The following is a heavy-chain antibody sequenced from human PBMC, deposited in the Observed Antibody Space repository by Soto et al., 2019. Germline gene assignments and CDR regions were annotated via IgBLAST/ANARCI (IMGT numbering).Heavy chain of an antibody. CDR3: ERDYIVVPHRVIDY. Sequence: QVQLVESGGGVVQPGRSLRLSCAASGFTFSSYGMHWVRQAPGKGLEWVAVIWYDGSNKYYADPVKGRFTISRDNSKKTLYMKMNSLRAEDTDVYYCERDYIVVPHRVIDYWGQGTLVTVSS. CDR1: GFTFSSYG. J-gene: IGHJ4*02. CDR2: IWYDGSNK. V-gene: IGHV3-33*01. D-gene: IGHD2-2*01.